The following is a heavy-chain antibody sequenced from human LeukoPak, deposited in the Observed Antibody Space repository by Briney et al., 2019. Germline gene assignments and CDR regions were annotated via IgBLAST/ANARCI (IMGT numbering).Heavy chain of an antibody. CDR1: GGSISSYY. V-gene: IGHV4-4*07. CDR3: ARSGYCSSTSCYAVDYFDY. CDR2: IYTSGST. Sequence: PSETLSLTCTVPGGSISSYYWSWIRQPAGKGLEWIGRIYTSGSTNYNPSLKSRVTISVDKSKNQFSLKLSSVTAADTAVDYCARSGYCSSTSCYAVDYFDYWGQGTLVTVSS. J-gene: IGHJ4*02. D-gene: IGHD2-2*01.